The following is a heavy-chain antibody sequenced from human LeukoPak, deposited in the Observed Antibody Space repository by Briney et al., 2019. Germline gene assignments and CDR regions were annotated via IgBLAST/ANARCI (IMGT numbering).Heavy chain of an antibody. CDR3: AGGGRDYYDLNLDY. V-gene: IGHV1-46*01. CDR2: INPSGGRT. CDR1: RYTFTSYY. J-gene: IGHJ4*02. D-gene: IGHD3-22*01. Sequence: ASVKVSCKTSRYTFTSYYMHWVRQAPGQGLDWMGIINPSGGRTNYAQKFQGRVTMTRDTSTSTVYMEVSSLRSEDTAVYYCAGGGRDYYDLNLDYWGQGTLVTVSA.